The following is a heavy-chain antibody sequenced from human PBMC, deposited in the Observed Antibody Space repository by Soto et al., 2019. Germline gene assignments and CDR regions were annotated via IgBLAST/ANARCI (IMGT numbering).Heavy chain of an antibody. V-gene: IGHV3-74*01. J-gene: IGHJ6*03. CDR2: INGDGSST. CDR3: ARGASGRYYRAV. Sequence: DEQVVESGGGLVQPGGSLRLSCAASGFTFSNYWMHWVRQASGKGLVWVSRINGDGSSTYYADSVRGRFSISRDNAKNTVYLQMDSLRAEDTAVYYCARGASGRYYRAVWGKGTTVTVSS. D-gene: IGHD3-10*01. CDR1: GFTFSNYW.